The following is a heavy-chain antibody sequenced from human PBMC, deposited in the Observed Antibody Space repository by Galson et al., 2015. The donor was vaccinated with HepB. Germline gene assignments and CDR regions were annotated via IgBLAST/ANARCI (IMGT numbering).Heavy chain of an antibody. V-gene: IGHV1-46*01. J-gene: IGHJ3*02. CDR2: INHSGGST. D-gene: IGHD5-18*01. CDR1: GYTFTSYY. Sequence: SVKVSCKASGYTFTSYYMHWVRQAPGQGLEWMAIINHSGGSTSYAQKFQGRVTMTRDTSTSTVYMELSSLRSEDTAVYYCARERGHTAMVRRRSDAFDIWGQGTMVTVSS. CDR3: ARERGHTAMVRRRSDAFDI.